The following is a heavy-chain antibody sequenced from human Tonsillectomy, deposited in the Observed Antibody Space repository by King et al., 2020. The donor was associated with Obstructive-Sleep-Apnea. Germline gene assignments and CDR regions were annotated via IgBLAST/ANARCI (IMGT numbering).Heavy chain of an antibody. CDR2: ISYDGSNK. CDR1: GFTFSTYA. Sequence: VQLVESGGGVVQPGRSLRLSCAASGFTFSTYAIHWVRQAPGKGLEWVAVISYDGSNKYYADSVKGRFTISRDNSKNTLYLQMNSLSAEDTAVYYCAGGYYYDSSGYYSAGFWGQGTLVTVSS. CDR3: AGGYYYDSSGYYSAGF. D-gene: IGHD3-22*01. V-gene: IGHV3-30*04. J-gene: IGHJ4*02.